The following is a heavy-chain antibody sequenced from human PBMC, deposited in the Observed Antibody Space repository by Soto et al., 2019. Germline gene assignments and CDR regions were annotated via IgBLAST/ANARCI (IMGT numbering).Heavy chain of an antibody. Sequence: VQLVESGGGLVSPGGSLTLSCVGSGFRFSDHSMHWVRRAPGTGLQWLSYISSSGDTTHYADSVRGRFTVSRDNAKNSVFLRMDSLRDDVTARYYCARLPKGSMVTAWRQGTLVTVAS. CDR1: GFRFSDHS. D-gene: IGHD2-21*02. CDR3: ARLPKGSMVTA. J-gene: IGHJ4*02. CDR2: ISSSGDTT. V-gene: IGHV3-48*02.